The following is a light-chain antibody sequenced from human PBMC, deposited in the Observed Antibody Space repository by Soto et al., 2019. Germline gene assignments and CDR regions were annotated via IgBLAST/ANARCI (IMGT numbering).Light chain of an antibody. J-gene: IGKJ2*01. CDR2: ATS. Sequence: DIQMTQSPSSLSASVGDRVTITCRASQALNNYVAWFQQIPGKAPKSLIYATSHLQSGVPSRFSGSGSGTNFTLTITSLQAEDFATFYCQQHYAYPYTFGQGTKLEIK. V-gene: IGKV1-16*01. CDR1: QALNNY. CDR3: QQHYAYPYT.